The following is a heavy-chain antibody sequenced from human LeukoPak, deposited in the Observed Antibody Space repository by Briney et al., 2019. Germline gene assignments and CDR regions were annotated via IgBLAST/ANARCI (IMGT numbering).Heavy chain of an antibody. CDR2: ISYDGSNK. J-gene: IGHJ1*01. Sequence: PGGSLRLSCAASGFTFSSYGMHWVRQAPGEGLEWVAVISYDGSNKYYADSVKGRFTISRDNSKNTLYLQMNSLRAEDSAVYCCAKVPGIVWSLWGQGALVTVSS. CDR3: AKVPGIVWSL. V-gene: IGHV3-30*18. CDR1: GFTFSSYG. D-gene: IGHD6-19*01.